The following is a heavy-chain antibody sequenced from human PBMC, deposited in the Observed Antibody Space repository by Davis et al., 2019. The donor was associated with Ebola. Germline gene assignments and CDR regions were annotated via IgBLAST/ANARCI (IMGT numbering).Heavy chain of an antibody. CDR3: AKVIGSSGY. V-gene: IGHV3-30*18. CDR1: GFTFSSYG. J-gene: IGHJ4*02. D-gene: IGHD6-6*01. Sequence: GESLKISCAASGFTFSSYGMHWVRQAPGKGLEWVAVISYDGSNKYYADSVKGRFTISRDNSKNTLYLQMNSLRAEDTAVYYCAKVIGSSGYWGQGTLVTVSS. CDR2: ISYDGSNK.